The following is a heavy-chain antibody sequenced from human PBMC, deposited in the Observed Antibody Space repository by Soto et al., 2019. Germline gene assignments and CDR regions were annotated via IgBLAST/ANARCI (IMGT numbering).Heavy chain of an antibody. J-gene: IGHJ3*02. CDR2: ISGSGGDT. Sequence: GWSLRLSCAASGFTFSTYAMNWVRQAPGKGLEWVSAISGSGGDTFYADSVKGRFTISRDNSIGTLYLQMSRLRTEDTAIYYCARPRGYGVFDAYDIWGQGAMVNVSS. V-gene: IGHV3-23*01. CDR1: GFTFSTYA. D-gene: IGHD4-17*01. CDR3: ARPRGYGVFDAYDI.